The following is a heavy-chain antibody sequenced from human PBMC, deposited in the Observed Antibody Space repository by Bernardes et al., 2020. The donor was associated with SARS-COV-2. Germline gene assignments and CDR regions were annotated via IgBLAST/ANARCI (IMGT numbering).Heavy chain of an antibody. CDR3: AKGVYSGSWRYGMDV. CDR1: GFTFSSYA. CDR2: ISGSGSST. D-gene: IGHD1-26*01. Sequence: GGSLRLSCAASGFTFSSYAMSWVRQPPGKGLEWVSTISGSGSSTYYADSVKGRFTISRDNPKNTLYLQVNSLRAEDTALYYCAKGVYSGSWRYGMDVWGQGTTVTVSS. J-gene: IGHJ6*02. V-gene: IGHV3-23*01.